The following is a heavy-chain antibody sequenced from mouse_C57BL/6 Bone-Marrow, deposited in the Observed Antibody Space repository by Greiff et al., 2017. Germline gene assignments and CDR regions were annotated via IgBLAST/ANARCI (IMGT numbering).Heavy chain of an antibody. Sequence: EVHLVESGGGLVQPGGSLSLSCAASGFTFTDYYMSWVRQPPGKALEWLGFIRNKANGYTTEYSASVKGRFTISRDNSQSILYLQMNALRAEDSATYYCARSFITTVVGAYWGQGTLVTVSA. CDR1: GFTFTDYY. CDR3: ARSFITTVVGAY. J-gene: IGHJ3*01. V-gene: IGHV7-3*01. CDR2: IRNKANGYTT. D-gene: IGHD1-1*01.